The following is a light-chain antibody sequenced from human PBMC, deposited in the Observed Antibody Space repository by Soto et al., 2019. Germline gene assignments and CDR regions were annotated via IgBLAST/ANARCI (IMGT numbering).Light chain of an antibody. J-gene: IGKJ3*01. CDR1: QSVNKH. CDR3: QQRGT. Sequence: EIVLTQSPATLSVSPGERATLSCRASQSVNKHLAWYQHRPGQAPRLLIYDTSYRAAGIPARFSGSGSGTDFTRTISSLEPEDLEVYYCQQRGTFGPGTKVEIK. CDR2: DTS. V-gene: IGKV3-11*01.